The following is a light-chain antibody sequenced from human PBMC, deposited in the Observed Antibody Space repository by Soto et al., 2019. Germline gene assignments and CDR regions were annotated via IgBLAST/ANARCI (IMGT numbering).Light chain of an antibody. CDR1: KSVNSRF. CDR2: AAS. J-gene: IGKJ2*01. CDR3: QLYGDSPPNT. Sequence: EIVLTQSPGTLSLSPGESATLSCRASKSVNSRFLAWYQHKPGQAPRLLIYAASTRATGIPDRFSGSASGTDFFTLTISRLEPEDFAVYYWQLYGDSPPNTFGQGTKLEIK. V-gene: IGKV3-20*01.